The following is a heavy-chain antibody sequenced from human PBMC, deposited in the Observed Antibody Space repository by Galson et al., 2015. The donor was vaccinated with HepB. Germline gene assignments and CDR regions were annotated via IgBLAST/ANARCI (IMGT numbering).Heavy chain of an antibody. CDR1: GDSVSSNSAA. Sequence: AISGDSVSSNSAAWNWIRQSSPRGLEWLGRTYYRSKWYNEYAVSVKSRIDINPDTSKNQFSLRLDSVTPEDTAIYYCATRYYDSWGQGTLVTVSS. V-gene: IGHV6-1*01. J-gene: IGHJ4*02. CDR2: TYYRSKWYN. CDR3: ATRYYDS.